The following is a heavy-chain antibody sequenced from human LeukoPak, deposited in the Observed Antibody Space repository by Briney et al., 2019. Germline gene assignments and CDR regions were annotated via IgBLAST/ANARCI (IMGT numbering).Heavy chain of an antibody. D-gene: IGHD4-11*01. CDR2: IYYSGST. CDR1: GGSISSGGYY. J-gene: IGHJ4*02. V-gene: IGHV4-31*03. CDR3: ARERDYTNYYFDY. Sequence: SETLSLTCTVSGGSISSGGYYWSWIRQHPGKGLEWIGYIYYSGSTYYNPSLKSRVTISVDTSKNQFSLKLRSVTAADTAVYYCARERDYTNYYFDYWGQGTLVTVSS.